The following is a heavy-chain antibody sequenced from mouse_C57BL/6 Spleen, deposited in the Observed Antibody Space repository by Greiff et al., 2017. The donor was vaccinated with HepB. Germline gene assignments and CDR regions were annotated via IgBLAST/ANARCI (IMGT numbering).Heavy chain of an antibody. CDR1: GFNIKDYY. CDR3: ASSVGNYGDY. D-gene: IGHD2-1*01. V-gene: IGHV14-2*01. CDR2: IDPEDGET. Sequence: EVQLQQSGAELVKPGASVKLSCTASGFNIKDYYMRWVKQRTEQGLEWIGRIDPEDGETKYAPKFQGKATITADTSSNTAYLQLSSLTSEDTAVYYCASSVGNYGDYWGQGTTLTVSS. J-gene: IGHJ2*01.